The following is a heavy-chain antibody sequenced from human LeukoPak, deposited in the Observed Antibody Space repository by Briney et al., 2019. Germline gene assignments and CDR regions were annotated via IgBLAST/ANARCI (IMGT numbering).Heavy chain of an antibody. Sequence: ASVKVSCKASGYTFTSYGMNWVRQAPGQGLEWMGWINTNTENPTYAQGFTGRFVFSLDTSVSTAYLEISSLKAEDTAVYYCARDFTPIGTAGHDALDIWGQGTMVTVSS. J-gene: IGHJ3*02. CDR2: INTNTENP. V-gene: IGHV7-4-1*02. CDR3: ARDFTPIGTAGHDALDI. CDR1: GYTFTSYG. D-gene: IGHD6-13*01.